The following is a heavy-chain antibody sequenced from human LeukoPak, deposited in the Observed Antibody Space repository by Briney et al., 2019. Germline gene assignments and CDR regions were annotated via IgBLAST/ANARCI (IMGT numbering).Heavy chain of an antibody. CDR3: AKKGVGTTVRFYFDY. CDR2: INGSGGIT. Sequence: GGSLRLSCAASGFTFSSFAMSWVRQAPGKGQRWVSDINGSGGITYYADFVKGRFTISRDNSKNTLYLQMNSLRAEDTAVYYCAKKGVGTTVRFYFDYWGQGTLVTVSS. CDR1: GFTFSSFA. J-gene: IGHJ4*02. V-gene: IGHV3-23*01. D-gene: IGHD1-26*01.